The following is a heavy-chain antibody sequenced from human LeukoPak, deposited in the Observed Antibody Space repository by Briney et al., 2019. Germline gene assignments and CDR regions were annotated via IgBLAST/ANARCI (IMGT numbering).Heavy chain of an antibody. Sequence: SETLSLTCAVYGGSFSGYYWSWIRQPPGKGLEWIGKINHSGSTNYNPSLKSRVTISVDTSKNQFSLKLSSVTAADTAVYYCARGLIGLDWFDPWGQGTLVTVSS. CDR2: INHSGST. J-gene: IGHJ5*02. V-gene: IGHV4-34*01. CDR3: ARGLIGLDWFDP. D-gene: IGHD5/OR15-5a*01. CDR1: GGSFSGYY.